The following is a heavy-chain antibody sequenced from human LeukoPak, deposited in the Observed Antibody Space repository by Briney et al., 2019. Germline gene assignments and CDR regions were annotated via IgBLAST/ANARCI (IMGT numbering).Heavy chain of an antibody. D-gene: IGHD3-22*01. CDR1: GFTFRSNW. CDR2: IYSGGST. CDR3: ARMYYYDSSGYSLDY. J-gene: IGHJ4*02. Sequence: GGSLRLSCAASGFTFRSNWMHWVRQAPGKGLEWVSVIYSGGSTYYADSVKGRFTISRDNSKNTLYLQMNSLRAEDTAVYYCARMYYYDSSGYSLDYWGQGTLVTVSS. V-gene: IGHV3-53*01.